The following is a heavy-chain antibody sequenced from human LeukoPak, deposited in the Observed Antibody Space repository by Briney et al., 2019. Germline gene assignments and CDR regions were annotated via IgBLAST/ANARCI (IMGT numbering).Heavy chain of an antibody. CDR2: IIPIFGTA. V-gene: IGHV1-69*05. D-gene: IGHD3-10*01. Sequence: ASVKVSCKASGGTFSSYAIIWVRQAPEQGLEWMGGIIPIFGTANYAQKFQGRVTITTDESTSTAYMELSSLRSEDTAVYYCARGYRFGELFYYMDVWGKGTTVTVSS. CDR1: GGTFSSYA. CDR3: ARGYRFGELFYYMDV. J-gene: IGHJ6*03.